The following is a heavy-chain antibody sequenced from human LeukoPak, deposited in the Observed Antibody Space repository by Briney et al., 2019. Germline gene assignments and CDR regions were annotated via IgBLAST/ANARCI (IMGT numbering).Heavy chain of an antibody. J-gene: IGHJ4*02. CDR1: GYTFTGYG. V-gene: IGHV1-18*01. D-gene: IGHD6-13*01. CDR3: ARDREAERGGIAAAGTIDY. Sequence: ASVKVSCKASGYTFTGYGISWVRQTPGQGLEWMGWISAYNGNTNYAQKLQGRVTMTTDTSTSTAYMELRSLRSDDTAVYYCARDREAERGGIAAAGTIDYWGQGTLVTVSS. CDR2: ISAYNGNT.